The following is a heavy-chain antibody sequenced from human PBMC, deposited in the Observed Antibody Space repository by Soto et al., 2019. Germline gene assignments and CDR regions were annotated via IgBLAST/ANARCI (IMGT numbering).Heavy chain of an antibody. J-gene: IGHJ2*01. V-gene: IGHV1-18*01. CDR1: GYTFTNYR. CDR2: ISGYNGNT. CDR3: RRDGDWGYFDL. D-gene: IGHD2-21*01. Sequence: QVQLVQSGPEVKKPGASVKVSCKASGYTFTNYRINWVRQAPGQRLEWMGWISGYNGNTNYAQKFQGRVTMTTDTSTRTASMELRSLRSDDTAVYYCRRDGDWGYFDLWGRGTLVTVSS.